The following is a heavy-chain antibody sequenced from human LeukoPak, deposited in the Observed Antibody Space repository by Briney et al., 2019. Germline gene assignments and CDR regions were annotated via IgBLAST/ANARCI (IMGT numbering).Heavy chain of an antibody. Sequence: PGGSLRLSCAASGFTFRGYAMHWVRQAPGKGLKWLAVISYDGSNEYYADSVKGRFTISRDNSKNTLYLQMNSLSVEDTAVYYCARVGYYASGPFSYFDYWGQGTLVTVSS. J-gene: IGHJ4*02. CDR2: ISYDGSNE. V-gene: IGHV3-30-3*01. CDR1: GFTFRGYA. D-gene: IGHD3-10*01. CDR3: ARVGYYASGPFSYFDY.